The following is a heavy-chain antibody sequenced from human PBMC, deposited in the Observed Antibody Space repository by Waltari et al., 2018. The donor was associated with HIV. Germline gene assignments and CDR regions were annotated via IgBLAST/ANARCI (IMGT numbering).Heavy chain of an antibody. CDR3: ARFPPDYYYYGMDV. V-gene: IGHV1-8*01. Sequence: QVQLVQSGAEVKKPGASVKVSCKASGYTFTSYDINWVRQATGQGLEWMGWMNPNSGNTGYAQKFQGRVTMTRNTSISTAYMELSSLRSEDTAVYYCARFPPDYYYYGMDVWGQGTTVTVSS. J-gene: IGHJ6*02. CDR1: GYTFTSYD. CDR2: MNPNSGNT.